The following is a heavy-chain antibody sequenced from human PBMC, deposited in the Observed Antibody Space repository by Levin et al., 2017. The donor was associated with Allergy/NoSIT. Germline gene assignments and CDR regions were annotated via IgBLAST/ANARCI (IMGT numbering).Heavy chain of an antibody. CDR1: GGSFSGYY. Sequence: SETLSLTCAVYGGSFSGYYWSWIRQPPGKGLEWIGEINHSGSTNYNPSLKSRVTISVDTSKNQFSLKLSSVTAADTAVYYCARGRGPLYYYDSSGYDYWGQGTLVTVSS. CDR2: INHSGST. V-gene: IGHV4-34*01. D-gene: IGHD3-22*01. CDR3: ARGRGPLYYYDSSGYDY. J-gene: IGHJ4*02.